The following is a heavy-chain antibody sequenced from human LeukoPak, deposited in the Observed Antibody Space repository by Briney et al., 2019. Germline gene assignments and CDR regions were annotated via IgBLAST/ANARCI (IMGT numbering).Heavy chain of an antibody. J-gene: IGHJ4*02. D-gene: IGHD3-22*01. Sequence: PSETLSLTCTVSGGSISSYYWSWIRQPPGKGLEWIGYIYYSGSTNYNPSLKSRVTISVDTPKNQFSLKLSSVTAADTAVYYCAGGGDYYDSSGLVDYWGQGTLVTVSS. CDR1: GGSISSYY. V-gene: IGHV4-59*01. CDR3: AGGGDYYDSSGLVDY. CDR2: IYYSGST.